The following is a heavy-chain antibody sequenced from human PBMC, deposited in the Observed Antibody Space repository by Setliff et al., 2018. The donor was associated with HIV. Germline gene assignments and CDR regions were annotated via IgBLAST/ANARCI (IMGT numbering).Heavy chain of an antibody. J-gene: IGHJ3*02. CDR3: ARVPPRYGSGSYPFDI. CDR2: ISAGGGST. D-gene: IGHD3-10*01. V-gene: IGHV3-23*01. CDR1: GFTFSTYA. Sequence: GGSLRLSCAVSGFTFSTYAMSWVRQAPGKGLEWVSTISAGGGSTSYRESVKGRFTVSRDNSDNTVYLQMNSLRAEDPAVYYCARVPPRYGSGSYPFDIWGQGTMVTVS.